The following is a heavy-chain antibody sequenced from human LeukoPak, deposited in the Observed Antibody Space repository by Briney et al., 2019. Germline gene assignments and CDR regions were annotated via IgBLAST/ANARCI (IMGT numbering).Heavy chain of an antibody. CDR1: GFSISSSA. Sequence: KPGGSLRLSCAASGFSISSSAMNWVRQAPGKGLEWVSSINNVASHIYYAGSVRGRFTISRDNAKNSVYLQMNSLRAEGTAVYYCTRDATYYLRYGYFDYWGQGTLVTVSS. D-gene: IGHD2/OR15-2a*01. J-gene: IGHJ4*02. CDR3: TRDATYYLRYGYFDY. CDR2: INNVASHI. V-gene: IGHV3-21*01.